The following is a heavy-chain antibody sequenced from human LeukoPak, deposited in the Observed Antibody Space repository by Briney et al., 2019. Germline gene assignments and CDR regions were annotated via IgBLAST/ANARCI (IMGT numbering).Heavy chain of an antibody. D-gene: IGHD3-10*01. CDR1: GFTVSNSY. J-gene: IGHJ4*02. Sequence: PGGSLRLSCAASGFTVSNSYMSWVRQAPGKGLEWVSVMYNGGSTFYADSVKGRFTITRDSSQNTMFLLMNTLKAEDTAVYYCARSRGRKVAPFDYWGQGILVTLSS. CDR3: ARSRGRKVAPFDY. V-gene: IGHV3-66*01. CDR2: MYNGGST.